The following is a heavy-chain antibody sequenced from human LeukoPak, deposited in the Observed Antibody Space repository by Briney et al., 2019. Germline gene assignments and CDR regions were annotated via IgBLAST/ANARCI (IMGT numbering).Heavy chain of an antibody. D-gene: IGHD4-23*01. V-gene: IGHV1-18*01. CDR3: ARVLVGGPISPDGY. CDR2: ISAYNGNT. Sequence: ASVKVSCKASGYTFTSYGISWVRQAPGQGLEWMAWISAYNGNTNYAQKLQGRVTMTTDTSTSTAYMELRSLRSDDTAVYYCARVLVGGPISPDGYWGQGTLVTVSS. J-gene: IGHJ4*02. CDR1: GYTFTSYG.